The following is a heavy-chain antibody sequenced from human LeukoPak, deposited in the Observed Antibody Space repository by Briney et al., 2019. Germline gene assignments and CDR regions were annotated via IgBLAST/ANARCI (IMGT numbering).Heavy chain of an antibody. CDR1: GGSFSGYY. Sequence: SETLSLTCAVYGGSFSGYYWSWIRQPPGKGLEWIGEINHSGSTNYNPSLKSRVTISVDTSKNQFSLKLSSETAADTAVYYCARGASFWSGYYTGLFDYWGQGTLDTVSS. CDR2: INHSGST. D-gene: IGHD3-3*01. J-gene: IGHJ4*02. CDR3: ARGASFWSGYYTGLFDY. V-gene: IGHV4-34*01.